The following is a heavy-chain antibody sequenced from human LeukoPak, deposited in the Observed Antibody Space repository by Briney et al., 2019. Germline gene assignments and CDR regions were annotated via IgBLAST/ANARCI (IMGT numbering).Heavy chain of an antibody. J-gene: IGHJ3*02. CDR3: GGGPYGSGAFDI. CDR1: GYTFTSYY. V-gene: IGHV1-46*01. D-gene: IGHD3-10*01. CDR2: INPSGGST. Sequence: ASVKVSCKASGYTFTSYYMHWVRQAPGQGLEWMGIINPSGGSTSYAQKFQGRVTMTRDMSTSTVYMELSSLRSEDTAVYYCGGGPYGSGAFDIWGQGTMVTVSS.